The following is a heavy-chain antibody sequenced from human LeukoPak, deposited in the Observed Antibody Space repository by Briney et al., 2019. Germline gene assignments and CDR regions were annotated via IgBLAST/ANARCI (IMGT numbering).Heavy chain of an antibody. V-gene: IGHV1-18*01. J-gene: IGHJ4*02. CDR1: GYTFPNYG. CDR2: ISAYNGNT. CDR3: ARDTAVPSPHFDY. D-gene: IGHD4-17*01. Sequence: ASVPVSFLSSGYTFPNYGISWVPQAPAQGLAWMGWISAYNGNTNYAQKLQGRVTMTTDTSTSTAYMELRSLRSDDTAVYYCARDTAVPSPHFDYWGQGTLVTVSS.